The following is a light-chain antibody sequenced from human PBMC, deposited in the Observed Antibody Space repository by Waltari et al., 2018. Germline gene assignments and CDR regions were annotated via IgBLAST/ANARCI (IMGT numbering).Light chain of an antibody. V-gene: IGKV3-15*01. CDR3: QQYNHSPPWP. J-gene: IGKJ1*01. CDR1: QSVNTN. CDR2: GAS. Sequence: EMVMRQSPASLSLSPGERATLSCRASQSVNTNVAWYQHKPGQRPRPLIYGASTRATALPARFSGSGSETVFTLAISSLQSDDIAVYYCQQYNHSPPWPFGQGTKVEI.